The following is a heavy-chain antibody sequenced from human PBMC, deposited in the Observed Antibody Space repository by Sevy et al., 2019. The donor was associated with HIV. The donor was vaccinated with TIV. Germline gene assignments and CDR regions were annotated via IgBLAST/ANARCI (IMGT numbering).Heavy chain of an antibody. Sequence: ASVKVSCTASGYTFTSYGISWVRQAPGQGLEWMGWISAYNGNTNYAQKLHGRVTLTTDTSTSTAYMELRSLRSDDTAVYYCARGYYDFWSGYYRRDAFDIWGQGTMVTVSS. CDR2: ISAYNGNT. CDR3: ARGYYDFWSGYYRRDAFDI. D-gene: IGHD3-3*01. J-gene: IGHJ3*02. V-gene: IGHV1-18*01. CDR1: GYTFTSYG.